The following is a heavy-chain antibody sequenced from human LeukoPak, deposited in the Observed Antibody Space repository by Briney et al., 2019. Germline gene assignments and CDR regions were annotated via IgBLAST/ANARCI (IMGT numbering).Heavy chain of an antibody. D-gene: IGHD6-13*01. J-gene: IGHJ6*03. CDR1: GGSITSSSYY. V-gene: IGHV4-39*07. CDR3: ASKNPIAAADVYYYYMDV. CDR2: IYYSGST. Sequence: SETLSLTCTVSGGSITSSSYYWGWIRQSPGRGLEWIGSIYYSGSTYYNPSLKSRVTISVDTSKNQFSLKLSSVTAADTAVYYCASKNPIAAADVYYYYMDVWGKGTTVTVSS.